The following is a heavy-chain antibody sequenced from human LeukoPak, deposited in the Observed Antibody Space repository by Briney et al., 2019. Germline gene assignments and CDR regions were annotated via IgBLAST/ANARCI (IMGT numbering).Heavy chain of an antibody. CDR1: GGSFSGYY. CDR2: INHSGST. Sequence: SETLSLTCAVYGGSFSGYYWSWIRQPPGKGLEWIGEINHSGSTNYNPSLKSRVTISVDTSKNQFSLKLSSVTAADTAVYYCARGRGYSSSSRRLDYWGQGTLVTVSS. D-gene: IGHD6-6*01. V-gene: IGHV4-34*01. CDR3: ARGRGYSSSSRRLDY. J-gene: IGHJ4*02.